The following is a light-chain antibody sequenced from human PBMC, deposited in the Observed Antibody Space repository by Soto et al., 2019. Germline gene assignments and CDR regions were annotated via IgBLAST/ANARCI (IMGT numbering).Light chain of an antibody. V-gene: IGKV1-5*01. J-gene: IGKJ2*01. CDR3: QQYNSYSVNA. Sequence: DIQMTQSPYTLSPSVGDRVSITCRASQSISGWLAWYQQKPGKAPKLLIYDASSLESGVPSSFSGSGSGTEFSLTIRRLQRDDFANYYCQQYNSYSVNAFGQGTKLESK. CDR1: QSISGW. CDR2: DAS.